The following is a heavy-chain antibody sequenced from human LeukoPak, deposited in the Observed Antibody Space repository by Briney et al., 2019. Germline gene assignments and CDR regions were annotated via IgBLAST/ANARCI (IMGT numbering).Heavy chain of an antibody. J-gene: IGHJ4*02. D-gene: IGHD6-13*01. CDR3: ARGGSGGSSWPVGY. CDR1: GFTFSSYW. Sequence: QPGESLRLSCAASGFTFSSYWMHWVRQAPGKGLVWLSRINSDGSSTTYADSVKGRFTVSRDNAKNTLFLQMNFLRDEDTAVYYCARGGSGGSSWPVGYWGQGTLVTVSS. CDR2: INSDGSST. V-gene: IGHV3-74*01.